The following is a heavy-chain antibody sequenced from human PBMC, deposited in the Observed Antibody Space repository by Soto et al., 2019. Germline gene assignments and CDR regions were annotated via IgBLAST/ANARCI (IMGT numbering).Heavy chain of an antibody. V-gene: IGHV1-69*13. CDR3: AQVAGLDMNSGSNWYFDL. J-gene: IGHJ2*01. CDR2: IIPIFGTA. D-gene: IGHD1-26*01. CDR1: GYTFTGYY. Sequence: SVKVSCKASGYTFTGYYMHWVRQAPGQGLEWMGGIIPIFGTANYAQKFQGRVTITADESTSTAYMKLSSVTAADTAVYYCAQVAGLDMNSGSNWYFDLWGRGTLVTVSS.